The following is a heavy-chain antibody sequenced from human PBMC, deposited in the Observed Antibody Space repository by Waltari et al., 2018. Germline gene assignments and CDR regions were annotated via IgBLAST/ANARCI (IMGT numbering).Heavy chain of an antibody. J-gene: IGHJ4*02. CDR1: GFTFSSYA. CDR3: AKDPRSDYYYDSIVLFDY. Sequence: EVQLVESGGGLVQPGGSLRLSCAASGFTFSSYAMSWVRQAPGKGLEWVSAISGSGGSTYYADSVKGLFTISRDNSKNTLYLQMNSLRAEDTAVYYCAKDPRSDYYYDSIVLFDYWGQGTLVTVSS. CDR2: ISGSGGST. V-gene: IGHV3-23*04. D-gene: IGHD3-22*01.